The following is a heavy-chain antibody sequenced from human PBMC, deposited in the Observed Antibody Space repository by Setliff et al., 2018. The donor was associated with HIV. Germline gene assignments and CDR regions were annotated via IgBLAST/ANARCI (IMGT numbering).Heavy chain of an antibody. Sequence: GASVKVSCKASGGTFSSFGIIWVRQAPGQGLEWMGGIIPIFGTANYAQKFQGRITMTKDTSTSTVYMEVRSLRSEDTAVYYCAREDKGYYGSGLGWAQGTLVTVSS. J-gene: IGHJ4*02. V-gene: IGHV1-69*05. CDR2: IIPIFGTA. CDR1: GGTFSSFG. CDR3: AREDKGYYGSGLG. D-gene: IGHD3-10*01.